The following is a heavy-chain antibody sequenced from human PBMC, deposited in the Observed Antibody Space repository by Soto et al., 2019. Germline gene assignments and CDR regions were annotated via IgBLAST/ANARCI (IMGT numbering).Heavy chain of an antibody. J-gene: IGHJ6*01. Sequence: GGSLRLSCAASGFTFSSYDMHWVRQATGKGLEWVSAIGTAGDTYYPGSVKGRFTISRENAKNSLYLQMNSLRAGDTAVYYCARALYSSSSWGVRFLYYYYGMDVWGQGTTVTVSS. V-gene: IGHV3-13*01. CDR3: ARALYSSSSWGVRFLYYYYGMDV. CDR1: GFTFSSYD. CDR2: IGTAGDT. D-gene: IGHD6-6*01.